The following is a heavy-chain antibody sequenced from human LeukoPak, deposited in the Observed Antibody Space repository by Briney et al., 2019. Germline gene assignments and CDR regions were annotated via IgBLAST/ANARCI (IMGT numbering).Heavy chain of an antibody. V-gene: IGHV3-23*01. CDR3: AKDRFKWELSPFDY. CDR1: GFTFSSYA. D-gene: IGHD1-26*01. J-gene: IGHJ4*02. CDR2: ISGSGGST. Sequence: GGSLRLSCAASGFTFSSYAMSWVRQAPGKGLEWVSAISGSGGSTYYADSVKGRFTISRDNSKSTLYLQMNSLRAEDTAVYYCAKDRFKWELSPFDYWGQGTLVTVSS.